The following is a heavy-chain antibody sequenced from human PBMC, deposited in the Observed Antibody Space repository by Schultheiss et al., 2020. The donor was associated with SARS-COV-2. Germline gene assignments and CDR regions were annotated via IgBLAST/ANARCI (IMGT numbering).Heavy chain of an antibody. CDR2: ISYDGSNK. CDR1: GFTFSSYA. J-gene: IGHJ6*03. D-gene: IGHD2-21*01. Sequence: GGSLRLSCAASGFTFSSYAMHWVRQAPGKGLEWVAVISYDGSNKYYADSVKGRFTISRDNSKNTLYLQMNSLRPEDTAVYYCAKHMGFYYYYMDVWGKGTTVTVSS. V-gene: IGHV3-30*01. CDR3: AKHMGFYYYYMDV.